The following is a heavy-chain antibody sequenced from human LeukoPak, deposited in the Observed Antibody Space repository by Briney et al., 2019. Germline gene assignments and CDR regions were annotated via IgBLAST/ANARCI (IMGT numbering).Heavy chain of an antibody. D-gene: IGHD3-22*01. J-gene: IGHJ4*02. CDR2: ISGSGGST. Sequence: GGSLRLSCAASGFTFSIYAMSWVRQAPGKGLEWVSAISGSGGSTYYTDSVKGRFTISRDNSKNTLYLQMNGLRAEDTAVYYCAKVDFYDTSGYYGPTFLDYWGQGTLVTVSS. CDR1: GFTFSIYA. V-gene: IGHV3-23*01. CDR3: AKVDFYDTSGYYGPTFLDY.